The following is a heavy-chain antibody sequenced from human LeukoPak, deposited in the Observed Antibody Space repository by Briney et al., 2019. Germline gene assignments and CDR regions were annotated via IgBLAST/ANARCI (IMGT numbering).Heavy chain of an antibody. CDR1: GFTVSNNY. D-gene: IGHD6-19*01. Sequence: GGSLRLSCAASGFTVSNNYMSWVRQAPGKGLEWVSAISGSGGSTYYADSVKGRFTISRDNSKNTLYLQMNSLRAEDTAVYYCANRLEQWLVGGYYGMDVWGQGTTVTVSS. CDR3: ANRLEQWLVGGYYGMDV. V-gene: IGHV3-23*01. CDR2: ISGSGGST. J-gene: IGHJ6*02.